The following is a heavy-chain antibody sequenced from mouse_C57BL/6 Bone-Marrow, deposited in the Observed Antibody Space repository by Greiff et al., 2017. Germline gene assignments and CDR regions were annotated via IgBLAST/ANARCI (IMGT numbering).Heavy chain of an antibody. CDR3: AKTFYYDYGGGYFDV. J-gene: IGHJ1*03. D-gene: IGHD2-4*01. CDR1: GYTFTSYW. CDR2: IDPSDSYP. Sequence: VQLQQPGAELVRPGTSVKLSCKASGYTFTSYWMHWVKQRPGQGLEWIGEIDPSDSYPNYNQKFKGKAKLTVDTSSSPAYMQLSSLTSEDSAVYYCAKTFYYDYGGGYFDVWGTGTTVTVSS. V-gene: IGHV1-59*01.